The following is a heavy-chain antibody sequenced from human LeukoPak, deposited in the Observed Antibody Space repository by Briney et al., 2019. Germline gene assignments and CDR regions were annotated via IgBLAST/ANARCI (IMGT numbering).Heavy chain of an antibody. J-gene: IGHJ6*02. D-gene: IGHD1-26*01. Sequence: GGSLRLSCGASGFTFSYYWMSWVRQAPGKGLEWVANIKQDGSKRVYVESVKGRFTTSRDNAKNSLFLEMNSLRAEDTAVYYCARDSGCQYYSGMDVWAQRTRVSVSS. CDR1: GFTFSYYW. CDR3: ARDSGCQYYSGMDV. CDR2: IKQDGSKR. V-gene: IGHV3-7*01.